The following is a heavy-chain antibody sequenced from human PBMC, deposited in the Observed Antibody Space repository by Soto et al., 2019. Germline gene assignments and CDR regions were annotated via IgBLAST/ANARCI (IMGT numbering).Heavy chain of an antibody. D-gene: IGHD3-10*01. CDR2: IYYSGST. CDR3: AGLLGFGEGVY. CDR1: GGSISSSSYY. V-gene: IGHV4-39*01. J-gene: IGHJ4*02. Sequence: QLQLQESGPGLVKPSETLSLTCTVSGGSISSSSYYWGWIRQPPGKGLEWIGSIYYSGSTYYNPSLKGRGTMSGDTAKSLFSLKLSSVAAADAAVYYCAGLLGFGEGVYWGQGTLVAVSS.